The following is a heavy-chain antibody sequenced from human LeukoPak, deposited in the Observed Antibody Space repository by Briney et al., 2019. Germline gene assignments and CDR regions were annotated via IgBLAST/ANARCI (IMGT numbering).Heavy chain of an antibody. CDR2: ISSSGGST. V-gene: IGHV3-23*01. Sequence: GGSLRLPCAASGFTFSSYWMSWVRQAPGKGLEWVSAISSSGGSTYYADSVKGRFTISRENSKNTLYLQMNSLRAEDTAKYYCAKAFSPFDYWGQGTLVTVSS. J-gene: IGHJ4*02. CDR1: GFTFSSYW. CDR3: AKAFSPFDY.